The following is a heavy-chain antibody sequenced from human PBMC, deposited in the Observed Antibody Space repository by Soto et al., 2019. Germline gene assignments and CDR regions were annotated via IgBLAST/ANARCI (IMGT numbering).Heavy chain of an antibody. CDR1: GGTFSSYA. Sequence: QVQLVQSGAEVKKPGSSVKVSCKASGGTFSSYAISWVRQAPGQGLAWMGEIIPIFGTANYAQKFQGRVTITADESTSTAYMELSSLRSEDTAVYYCARDDYYGSGSYGFYFDYWGQGTLVTVSS. CDR3: ARDDYYGSGSYGFYFDY. D-gene: IGHD3-10*01. V-gene: IGHV1-69*01. J-gene: IGHJ4*02. CDR2: IIPIFGTA.